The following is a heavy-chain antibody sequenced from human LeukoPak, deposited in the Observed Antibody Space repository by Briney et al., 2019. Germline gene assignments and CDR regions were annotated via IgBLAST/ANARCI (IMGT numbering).Heavy chain of an antibody. V-gene: IGHV3-20*04. J-gene: IGHJ4*02. CDR3: ARGGYYYDSSGYVFDY. CDR1: GFTFDDYG. CDR2: INWNGGST. Sequence: GGSLRLSCAASGFTFDDYGMSWVRQAPGKGLEWASGINWNGGSTGYADSVKGRFTISRDNAKNSLYLQMNSLRAEDTALYYCARGGYYYDSSGYVFDYWGQGTLVTVSS. D-gene: IGHD3-22*01.